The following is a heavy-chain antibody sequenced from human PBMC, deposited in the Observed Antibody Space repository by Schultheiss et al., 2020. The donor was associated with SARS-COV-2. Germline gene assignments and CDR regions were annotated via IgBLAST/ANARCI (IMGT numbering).Heavy chain of an antibody. J-gene: IGHJ4*02. CDR3: ARGRSWTDY. D-gene: IGHD1-26*01. V-gene: IGHV3-30*03. CDR2: ISYDGSNK. Sequence: GESLKISCAASGFTFSSYGMHWVRQAPGKGLEWVAVISYDGSNKYYADSVKGRFTISRDNVKNSLYLQMNSLRVEDTAVYYCARGRSWTDYWGQGTLVTVSS. CDR1: GFTFSSYG.